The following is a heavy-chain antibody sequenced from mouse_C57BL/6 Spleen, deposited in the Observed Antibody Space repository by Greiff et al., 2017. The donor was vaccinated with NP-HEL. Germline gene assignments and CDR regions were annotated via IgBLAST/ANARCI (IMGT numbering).Heavy chain of an antibody. J-gene: IGHJ4*01. D-gene: IGHD2-4*01. Sequence: DVKLVESGTVLARPGASVKMSCKTSGYTFTSYWMHWVKQRPGQGLEWIGAIYPGNSDTSYNQKFKGKAKLTAVTSASTAYMELSSLTNEDSAVYYCTNYDGGDYYAMDYWGQGTSVTVSS. CDR2: IYPGNSDT. CDR1: GYTFTSYW. V-gene: IGHV1-5*01. CDR3: TNYDGGDYYAMDY.